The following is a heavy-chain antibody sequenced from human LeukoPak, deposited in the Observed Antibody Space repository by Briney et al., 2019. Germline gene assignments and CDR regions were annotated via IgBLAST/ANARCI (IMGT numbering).Heavy chain of an antibody. D-gene: IGHD3-16*01. Sequence: GGSLRLSCAASGFTFSNYAMSWVRQAPGKGLEWVSIIYSGGSTYYADSVKGRFTISRDSSKNTLYLQMNSLRAEDTAVYYCAKGGGEFDYWGQGTLVTVSS. CDR3: AKGGGEFDY. CDR1: GFTFSNYA. V-gene: IGHV3-66*01. CDR2: IYSGGST. J-gene: IGHJ4*02.